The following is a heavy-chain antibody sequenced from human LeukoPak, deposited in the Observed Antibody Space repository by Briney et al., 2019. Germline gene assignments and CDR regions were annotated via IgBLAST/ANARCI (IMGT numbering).Heavy chain of an antibody. Sequence: GGSLRLSCAASGFTFSTYAMSWVRQAPGRGLEWVSAISVTGGSTYSADSVKGRFTISRDNSKNTLYLQMNSLRAEDTAAYYCAKHSRGSFRGASAFDYWGQGTVVTVSS. D-gene: IGHD1-26*01. CDR3: AKHSRGSFRGASAFDY. V-gene: IGHV3-23*01. CDR1: GFTFSTYA. CDR2: ISVTGGST. J-gene: IGHJ4*02.